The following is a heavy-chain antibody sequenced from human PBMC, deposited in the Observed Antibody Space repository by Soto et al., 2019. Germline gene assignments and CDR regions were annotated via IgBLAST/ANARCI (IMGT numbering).Heavy chain of an antibody. D-gene: IGHD3-10*01. Sequence: GASVKVSCKASGYTFSFGFSSVRQPPGQGLEWMGWISAPDGSTNCAQKFRGRISLTTDTSTNTAYLDLLSLTTDDTAVYYCETYYFGSGIYYRLDNWGQGTLVTVSS. CDR1: GYTFSFG. J-gene: IGHJ4*02. V-gene: IGHV1-18*01. CDR3: ETYYFGSGIYYRLDN. CDR2: ISAPDGST.